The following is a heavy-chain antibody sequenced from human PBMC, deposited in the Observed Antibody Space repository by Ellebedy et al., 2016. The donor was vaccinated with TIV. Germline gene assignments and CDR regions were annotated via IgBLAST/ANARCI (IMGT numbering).Heavy chain of an antibody. CDR3: VSSASMDAFDL. CDR1: GGSISSGGYY. CDR2: IYYSGST. D-gene: IGHD3-16*01. Sequence: SETLSLTCTVSGGSISSGGYYWSWIRQHPGKGLEWIGYIYYSGSTYYNPSLKSRVTISVDTSKNQFSLKLSSVTAADTAVYYCVSSASMDAFDLWGQGTMVTVSS. J-gene: IGHJ3*01. V-gene: IGHV4-31*03.